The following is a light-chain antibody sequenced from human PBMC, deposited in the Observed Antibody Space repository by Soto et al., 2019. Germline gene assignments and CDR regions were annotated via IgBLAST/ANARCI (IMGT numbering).Light chain of an antibody. J-gene: IGLJ3*02. V-gene: IGLV2-14*01. Sequence: QSALTQPASVSGSPGQSITISCTGTSSDLGGHNYVSWYQQHPGKAPKLIIYDVSNRPSGLSNRFSGSKSGNTAFLTISGLQAEDEADYYCSSSTSTSTLVFGGGTQLTVL. CDR3: SSSTSTSTLV. CDR2: DVS. CDR1: SSDLGGHNY.